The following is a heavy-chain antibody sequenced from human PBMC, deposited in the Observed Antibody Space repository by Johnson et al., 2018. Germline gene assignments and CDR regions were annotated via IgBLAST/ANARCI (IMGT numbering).Heavy chain of an antibody. Sequence: QVQLVESGGGVVQPGRSXRLSCVASGFTFSSFGLHWVRQDPGKGLEWVAVIWYDGSNEYYGDSVKGRFTIYRDNSKNTLFLQITSLRAEDTGIYYCGRGQSTSWYVFYYWGQGTPVTVSS. D-gene: IGHD6-13*01. CDR3: GRGQSTSWYVFYY. J-gene: IGHJ4*02. CDR2: IWYDGSNE. V-gene: IGHV3-33*01. CDR1: GFTFSSFG.